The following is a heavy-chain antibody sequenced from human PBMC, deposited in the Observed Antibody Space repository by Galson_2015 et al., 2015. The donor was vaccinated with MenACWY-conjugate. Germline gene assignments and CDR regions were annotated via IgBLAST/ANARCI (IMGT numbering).Heavy chain of an antibody. V-gene: IGHV3-48*03. Sequence: SLRLSCAASGFTFSNYEMNWVRQAPGKGLEWVSYISSSGNTIYYADSVKGRFTISRDNAKNSLYLQMNSLRAEDTAVYYCARGVYDSSGYYFPWGQGTLVTVSS. CDR3: ARGVYDSSGYYFP. J-gene: IGHJ1*01. D-gene: IGHD3-22*01. CDR1: GFTFSNYE. CDR2: ISSSGNTI.